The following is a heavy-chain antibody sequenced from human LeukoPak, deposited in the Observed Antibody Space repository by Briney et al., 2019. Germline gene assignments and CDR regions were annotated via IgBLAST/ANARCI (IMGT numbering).Heavy chain of an antibody. V-gene: IGHV3-11*01. Sequence: GGSLRLSCAASGFTFSDYYMSWIRQAPGKGLEWVSYISSSGSTIYYADSVKGRFTISRDNAKNSLYLQMNSLRAEGTAVYYCATRPVAGMFDNWFDPWGQGTLVTVSS. CDR3: ATRPVAGMFDNWFDP. CDR2: ISSSGSTI. J-gene: IGHJ5*02. CDR1: GFTFSDYY. D-gene: IGHD3-10*02.